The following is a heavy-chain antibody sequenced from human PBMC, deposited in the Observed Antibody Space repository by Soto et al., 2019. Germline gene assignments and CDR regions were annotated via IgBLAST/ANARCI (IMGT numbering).Heavy chain of an antibody. CDR1: GGSISSSGYY. CDR2: IYYSGST. CDR3: ARRYGPSFDY. J-gene: IGHJ4*02. V-gene: IGHV4-39*07. Sequence: SETLSLTCTVSGGSISSSGYYWGWIRQPPGKGLEWIGNIYYSGSTNYNPSLKSRVTISLDTSKNQFSLKLSSVTPADTAVYYCARRYGPSFDYWGQGTLVTVSS. D-gene: IGHD4-17*01.